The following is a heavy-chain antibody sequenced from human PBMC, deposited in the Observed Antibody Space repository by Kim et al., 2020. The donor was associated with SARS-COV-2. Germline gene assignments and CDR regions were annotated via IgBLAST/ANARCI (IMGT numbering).Heavy chain of an antibody. V-gene: IGHV3-74*01. CDR2: INVDGTRT. CDR3: ARDGIMSLDY. Sequence: GGSLRLSCAISGFTFTDHWMHWVRQVPGKGLVWVSHINVDGTRTTYADSVKGRFIISRDNAKNTLYLQMNSLTAEDTAVYFCARDGIMSLDYWGQGTLVTVSS. D-gene: IGHD1-20*01. CDR1: GFTFTDHW. J-gene: IGHJ4*02.